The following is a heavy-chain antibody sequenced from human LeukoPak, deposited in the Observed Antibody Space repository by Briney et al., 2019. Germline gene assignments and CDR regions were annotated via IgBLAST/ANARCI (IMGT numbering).Heavy chain of an antibody. CDR2: IYSGGDT. CDR3: ARPGYSTGAFDY. CDR1: GLTVTSNY. V-gene: IGHV3-53*01. D-gene: IGHD6-25*01. J-gene: IGHJ4*02. Sequence: GGSLRLSCAASGLTVTSNYMSWIRHAPGKGLERVPVIYSGGDTYYADSVKGRFTISRDNSKNTLYLQMNSLRAEDTAVYYCARPGYSTGAFDYWGQGTLVTVSS.